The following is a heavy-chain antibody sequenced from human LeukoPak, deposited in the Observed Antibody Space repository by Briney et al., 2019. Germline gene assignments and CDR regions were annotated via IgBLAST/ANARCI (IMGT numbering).Heavy chain of an antibody. CDR2: IYYSGST. D-gene: IGHD3-9*01. V-gene: IGHV4-59*01. CDR3: ARYYDILTGYFRWFDP. Sequence: SETLSLTXTVSGGSISSYYWSWIRQPPGKGLEWIGYIYYSGSTNYTPSLKSRVTISVDTSKNQFSPKLSSVTAADTAVYYCARYYDILTGYFRWFDPWGQGTLVTVSS. J-gene: IGHJ5*02. CDR1: GGSISSYY.